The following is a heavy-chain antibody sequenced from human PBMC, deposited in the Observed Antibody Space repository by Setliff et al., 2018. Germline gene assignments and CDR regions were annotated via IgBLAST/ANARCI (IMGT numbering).Heavy chain of an antibody. CDR3: VREGLYDILTGYSLPTPFDP. V-gene: IGHV4-34*01. CDR2: INHSGST. D-gene: IGHD3-9*01. Sequence: KTSETLSLTCAVYGGSFSNYYWSWIRQPPGKGLEWIGEINHSGSTNYSPSLKSRVTISVDTSKNQFSLKLSSVTAADTAVYYCVREGLYDILTGYSLPTPFDPWGQGTLVTVSS. J-gene: IGHJ5*02. CDR1: GGSFSNYY.